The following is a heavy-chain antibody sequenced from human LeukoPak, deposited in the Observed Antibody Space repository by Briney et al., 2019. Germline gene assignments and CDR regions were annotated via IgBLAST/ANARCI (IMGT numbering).Heavy chain of an antibody. CDR2: INPNSGGT. V-gene: IGHV1-2*04. D-gene: IGHD3-3*01. CDR3: ARLLRFLEWSNLTNDY. J-gene: IGHJ4*02. CDR1: GYTFTCYY. Sequence: ASVKVSCKASGYTFTCYYMHWVRQAPGQGLEWMGWINPNSGGTNYAQKFQGWVTMTRDTSISTAYMELSRLRSDDTAVYYCARLLRFLEWSNLTNDYWGQGTLVTVSS.